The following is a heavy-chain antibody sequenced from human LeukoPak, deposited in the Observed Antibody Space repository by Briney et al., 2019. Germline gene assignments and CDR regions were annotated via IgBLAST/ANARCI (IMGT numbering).Heavy chain of an antibody. Sequence: GGSLRLSCAASGFIFSNYGMHWVRQSPGKGLEWVTFIQYDGNKTYYADSVKGRFTISRDNSKNTLFLQMNSLRAEDTAVYYCARVHSYCSSTSCLDYWGQGTLVTVSS. CDR2: IQYDGNKT. J-gene: IGHJ4*02. D-gene: IGHD2-2*01. V-gene: IGHV3-30*02. CDR3: ARVHSYCSSTSCLDY. CDR1: GFIFSNYG.